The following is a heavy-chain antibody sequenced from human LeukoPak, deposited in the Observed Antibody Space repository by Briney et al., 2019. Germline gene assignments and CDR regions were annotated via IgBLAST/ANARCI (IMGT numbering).Heavy chain of an antibody. CDR1: GGSISSGSYY. CDR2: ISTSGST. D-gene: IGHD5-24*01. Sequence: PSQTLSLTCTVSGGSISSGSYYWSWIRQPAGKGLEWIGRISTSGSTNYNPSLKSRVTISLDTSKNQFSLKVSSVTAADTAVYYCARDFGDGYNSIDYWGQGTLVTVSS. J-gene: IGHJ4*02. CDR3: ARDFGDGYNSIDY. V-gene: IGHV4-61*02.